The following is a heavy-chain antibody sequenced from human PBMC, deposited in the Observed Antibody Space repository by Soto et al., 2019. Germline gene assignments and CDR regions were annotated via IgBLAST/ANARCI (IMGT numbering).Heavy chain of an antibody. Sequence: EVQLVESGGGLVQPGGSLRLSCAASGFTFSSYSMNWVRQAPRKGLEWVSYISSSSSTIYYADSVKGRFTISRDNAKNSLYLQMNSLRAAVTAVYYCARDLNYGLFDYWGQGTLVTVSS. CDR3: ARDLNYGLFDY. CDR1: GFTFSSYS. J-gene: IGHJ4*02. V-gene: IGHV3-48*01. CDR2: ISSSSSTI. D-gene: IGHD4-17*01.